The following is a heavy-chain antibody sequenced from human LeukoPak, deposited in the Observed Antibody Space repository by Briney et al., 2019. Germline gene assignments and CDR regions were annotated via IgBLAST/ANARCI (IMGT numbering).Heavy chain of an antibody. D-gene: IGHD3-9*01. V-gene: IGHV3-23*01. CDR3: AKDQSLGRFFDWEEPFDI. CDR1: GFTFRSYG. J-gene: IGHJ3*02. Sequence: GGSLRLSCAASGFTFRSYGMSWVRQAPGKGLQWVSGISVSGGRTYYADSVKGRFTISRDNSKNTLYLQMNSLRAEDTAVYYCAKDQSLGRFFDWEEPFDIWGQGTMVTVSS. CDR2: ISVSGGRT.